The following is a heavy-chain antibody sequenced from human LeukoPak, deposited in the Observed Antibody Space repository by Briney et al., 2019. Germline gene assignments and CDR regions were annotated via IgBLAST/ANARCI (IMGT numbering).Heavy chain of an antibody. V-gene: IGHV4-34*01. J-gene: IGHJ5*02. Sequence: SETLSLTCAVYGGSFSGYYWSWIRQPPGKGLEWIGEINHSGSTNYNPSLKSRVTISVDTSKNQFSLKLSSVTAADTAVYYCARVNVYCSSTRCPLGWFDTWGQGTLVTVSS. D-gene: IGHD2-2*01. CDR2: INHSGST. CDR3: ARVNVYCSSTRCPLGWFDT. CDR1: GGSFSGYY.